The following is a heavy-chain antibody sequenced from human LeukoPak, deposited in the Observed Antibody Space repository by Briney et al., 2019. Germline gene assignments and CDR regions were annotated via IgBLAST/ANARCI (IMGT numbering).Heavy chain of an antibody. V-gene: IGHV4-34*01. CDR3: ARGLEGCSYGYSEFDY. J-gene: IGHJ4*02. Sequence: SETLSLTCAVYGGSFSGYFWSWLRQPPGKGLEWIGEINHSGSTNYNPSLKSRVIISVDTSKNQFSLKLNSVTAADTAVYYCARGLEGCSYGYSEFDYWGQGTLVTVSS. CDR2: INHSGST. D-gene: IGHD5-18*01. CDR1: GGSFSGYF.